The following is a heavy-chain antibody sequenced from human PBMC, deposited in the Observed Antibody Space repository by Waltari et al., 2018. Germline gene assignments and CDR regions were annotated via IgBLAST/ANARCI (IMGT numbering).Heavy chain of an antibody. CDR3: ARLGYYGSGSYGY. D-gene: IGHD3-10*01. Sequence: QVQLQQWGAGLLKPSETLSLTCAVYGGSFSGYYWSWTRQPPGKGLEWIGEINHSESTNYNPSLKSRVTISVDTSKNQFSLKLSSVTAADTAVYYCARLGYYGSGSYGYWGQGTLVTVSS. CDR1: GGSFSGYY. J-gene: IGHJ4*02. CDR2: INHSEST. V-gene: IGHV4-34*01.